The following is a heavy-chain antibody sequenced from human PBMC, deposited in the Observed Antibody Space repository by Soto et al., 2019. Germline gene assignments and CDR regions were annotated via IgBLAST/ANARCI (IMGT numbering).Heavy chain of an antibody. J-gene: IGHJ6*02. CDR2: INPNSGGT. CDR3: ARDRGYCSSTSCYLPTYYYGMDV. D-gene: IGHD2-2*01. CDR1: GYTFTGYY. Sequence: ASVKVSCKASGYTFTGYYVHWVRQAPGQGLEWMGWINPNSGGTNYAQKFQGRVTMTRDTSISTAYMELSRLRSDDTAVYYCARDRGYCSSTSCYLPTYYYGMDVWGQGTTVTVSS. V-gene: IGHV1-2*02.